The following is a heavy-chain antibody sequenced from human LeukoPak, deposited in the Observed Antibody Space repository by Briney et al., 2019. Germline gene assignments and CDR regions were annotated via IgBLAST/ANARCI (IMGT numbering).Heavy chain of an antibody. CDR3: TRSLREQWLLYVFGFMDV. CDR2: ISGSDSST. D-gene: IGHD3-3*01. CDR1: GFTFRSYA. Sequence: GRSLRLSCAASGFTFRSYAMSWVRQAPGKGLEWVSAISGSDSSTFYADSVKGRFTISRDNSKNTLYLQMNSLRAEDTAVYYCTRSLREQWLLYVFGFMDVWGQGATVTVSS. V-gene: IGHV3-23*01. J-gene: IGHJ6*02.